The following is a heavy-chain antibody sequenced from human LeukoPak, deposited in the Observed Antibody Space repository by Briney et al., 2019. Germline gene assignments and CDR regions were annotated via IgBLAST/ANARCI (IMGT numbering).Heavy chain of an antibody. J-gene: IGHJ4*02. V-gene: IGHV1-8*01. CDR2: MNPNSGNT. CDR1: GYTFTSYD. CDR3: ARGVEMATKRDY. D-gene: IGHD5-24*01. Sequence: ASVKVSCKASGYTFTSYDINWVRQATGQGLEWMGWMNPNSGNTGYAQKFQGRVTMTRNTSISTAYMGLSSLRSEDTAVYYCARGVEMATKRDYWGQGTLVTVSS.